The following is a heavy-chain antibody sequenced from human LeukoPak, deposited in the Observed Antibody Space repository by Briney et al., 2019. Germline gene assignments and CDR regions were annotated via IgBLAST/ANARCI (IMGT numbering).Heavy chain of an antibody. CDR2: ISWNSGSI. Sequence: GRSLRLSWAASGFTFDDYAMHWVRQAPGKGLEWVSGISWNSGSIGYADSVKGRFTISRDNAKNSLYLQMNSLRAEDTALYYCAKGTSLYYYYGMDVWGQGTTVTVSS. D-gene: IGHD2-2*01. V-gene: IGHV3-9*01. J-gene: IGHJ6*02. CDR3: AKGTSLYYYYGMDV. CDR1: GFTFDDYA.